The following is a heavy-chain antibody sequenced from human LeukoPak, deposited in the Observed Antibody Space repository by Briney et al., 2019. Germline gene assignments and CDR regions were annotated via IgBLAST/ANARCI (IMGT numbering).Heavy chain of an antibody. Sequence: ASVKVSCKASGYTFTSYYMHWVRQAPGQGLEWMGIINPSGGSTSYAQKFQGRVTMTRDMSTSTVYMALSSLRSEDTAVYFCARSGGSLIQLWLRGNYDAVDIWGQGTMVTVSS. CDR3: ARSGGSLIQLWLRGNYDAVDI. D-gene: IGHD5-18*01. CDR1: GYTFTSYY. V-gene: IGHV1-46*01. CDR2: INPSGGST. J-gene: IGHJ3*02.